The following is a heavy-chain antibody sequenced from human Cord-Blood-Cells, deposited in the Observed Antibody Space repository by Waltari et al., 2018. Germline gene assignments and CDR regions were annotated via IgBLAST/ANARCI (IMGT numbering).Heavy chain of an antibody. CDR1: GFTFSRCW. CDR3: ASTNDAFDI. V-gene: IGHV3-7*01. D-gene: IGHD2-8*01. CDR2: IKQDGSEK. J-gene: IGHJ3*02. Sequence: EVQLVESGGGLVHPGGALRLSCAASGFTFSRCWMSRVRQAPGKGLEWVDNIKQDGSEKYYVDSVKGRFTISRDNAKNSLYLQMNSLRAEDTAVYYCASTNDAFDIWGQGTMVTVSS.